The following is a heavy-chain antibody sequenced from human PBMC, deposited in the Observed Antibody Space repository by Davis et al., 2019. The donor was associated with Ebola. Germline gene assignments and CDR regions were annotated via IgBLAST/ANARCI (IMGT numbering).Heavy chain of an antibody. Sequence: GGSLRLSCSASGFIFSSYVMSWVRLAPGKGLEWVSTYGTSADTYYADSVKGRFTISRDNSKNTLYLQMNGLRVEDTAIYYCAKDDYHSGSPFDYWGQGTLVTVSS. D-gene: IGHD1-26*01. CDR1: GFIFSSYV. V-gene: IGHV3-23*01. J-gene: IGHJ4*02. CDR3: AKDDYHSGSPFDY. CDR2: GTSADT.